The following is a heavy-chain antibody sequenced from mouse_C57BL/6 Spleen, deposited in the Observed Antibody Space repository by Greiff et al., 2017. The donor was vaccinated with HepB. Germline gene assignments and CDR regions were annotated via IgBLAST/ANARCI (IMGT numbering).Heavy chain of an antibody. CDR1: GYTFTSYG. CDR3: ARSGGRLPYYFDY. CDR2: IYPRSGNT. V-gene: IGHV1-81*01. D-gene: IGHD2-2*01. J-gene: IGHJ2*01. Sequence: VKVVESGAELARPGASVKLSCKASGYTFTSYGISWVKQRTGQGLEWIGEIYPRSGNTYYNEKFKGKATLTADKSSSTAYMELRSLTSEDSAVYFCARSGGRLPYYFDYWGQGTTLTVSS.